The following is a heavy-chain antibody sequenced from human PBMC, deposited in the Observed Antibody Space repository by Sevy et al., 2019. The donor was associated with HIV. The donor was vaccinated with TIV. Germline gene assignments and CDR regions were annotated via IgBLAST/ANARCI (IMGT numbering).Heavy chain of an antibody. CDR2: INHSGST. D-gene: IGHD2-2*01. CDR3: ARSWAADIVVVPAAMDYYYYGMDV. V-gene: IGHV4-34*01. Sequence: SETLSLTCAVYGGSFSGYYWSWIRQPPGKGLEWIEEINHSGSTNYNPSLKSRVTISVDTSKNQFSLKLSSVTAADTAVYYCARSWAADIVVVPAAMDYYYYGMDVWGQGTTVTVSS. CDR1: GGSFSGYY. J-gene: IGHJ6*02.